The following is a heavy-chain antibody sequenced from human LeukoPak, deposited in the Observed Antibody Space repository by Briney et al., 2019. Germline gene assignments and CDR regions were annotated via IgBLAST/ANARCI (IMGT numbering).Heavy chain of an antibody. CDR3: ARGKHIAARQNWFDP. CDR1: GYTFTSYY. J-gene: IGHJ5*02. D-gene: IGHD6-6*01. V-gene: IGHV1-46*01. CDR2: INPSGGST. Sequence: ASVKVSCKASGYTFTSYYMHWVRQAPGQGLEWMAIINPSGGSTSYAQKFQGRVTMTRDTSTSTVYMELSSLRSEDTAVYYCARGKHIAARQNWFDPWSQGTLVTVSS.